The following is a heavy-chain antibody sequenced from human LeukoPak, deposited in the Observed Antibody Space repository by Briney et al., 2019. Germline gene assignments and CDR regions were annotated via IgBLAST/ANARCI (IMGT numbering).Heavy chain of an antibody. CDR1: GFTVSNNH. CDR3: ARDRVEVTTSMLGGVKRTVTDYYGMDV. Sequence: GGSLRLSCGASGFTVSNNHMSWVRQTPGKGLEWVSITYSDGTTYYADSVKGRFTISRDNSRNTLYVQMNSLRAEDTAVYFCARDRVEVTTSMLGGVKRTVTDYYGMDVWGQGTTVTVSS. CDR2: TYSDGTT. J-gene: IGHJ6*02. V-gene: IGHV3-53*01. D-gene: IGHD3-16*01.